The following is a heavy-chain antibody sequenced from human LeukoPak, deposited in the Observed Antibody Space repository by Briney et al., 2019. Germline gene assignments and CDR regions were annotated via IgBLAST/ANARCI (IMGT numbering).Heavy chain of an antibody. D-gene: IGHD4/OR15-4a*01. J-gene: IGHJ3*02. Sequence: SETLSLTCTVSGGSISSGSYYWSWIRQPAGKGLEWIGRIYTSGSTNYNPSLKSRVTISVDTSKNQFSLKLSSVTAADTAVYYCARMVLGGNSAFDIWGQGTMVTVSS. CDR1: GGSISSGSYY. CDR2: IYTSGST. CDR3: ARMVLGGNSAFDI. V-gene: IGHV4-61*02.